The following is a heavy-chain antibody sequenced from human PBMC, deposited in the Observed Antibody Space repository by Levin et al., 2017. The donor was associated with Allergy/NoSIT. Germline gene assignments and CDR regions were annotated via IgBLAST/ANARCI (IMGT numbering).Heavy chain of an antibody. D-gene: IGHD1-26*01. Sequence: GGSLRLSCAASGFTFSSYEMNWVRQAPGKGLEWVSFITSSGSATTYADSVRGRFTMSRDNAKNSLFLQMNSLRAEDTAVYFCAREMLATLGDASDIWGQGTMVTVSS. V-gene: IGHV3-48*03. CDR2: ITSSGSAT. J-gene: IGHJ3*02. CDR3: AREMLATLGDASDI. CDR1: GFTFSSYE.